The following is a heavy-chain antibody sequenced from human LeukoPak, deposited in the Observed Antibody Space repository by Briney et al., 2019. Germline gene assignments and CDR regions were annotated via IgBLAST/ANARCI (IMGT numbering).Heavy chain of an antibody. CDR2: SDPEDGER. CDR3: VTGFTTMAVDYFDY. Sequence: ASVKVSCTVSVKTLSDLSIHWLRQPPGKGLEWLGGSDPEDGERIYAQMFQGRVTMTEDTSIDTAYMELSSLRSEDTAVYYCVTGFTTMAVDYFDYWGQGTLVTVSP. J-gene: IGHJ4*02. CDR1: VKTLSDLS. V-gene: IGHV1-24*01. D-gene: IGHD5-18*01.